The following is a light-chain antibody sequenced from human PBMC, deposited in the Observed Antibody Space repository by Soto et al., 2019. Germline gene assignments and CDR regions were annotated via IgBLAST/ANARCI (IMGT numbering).Light chain of an antibody. CDR3: SSYTSSTTDV. CDR2: DVS. V-gene: IGLV2-14*01. CDR1: SSDVGGYNY. J-gene: IGLJ1*01. Sequence: QSTLTQPASVSGSPGQSITISCTGTSSDVGGYNYVSWYQQHPGRAPKLMIYDVSIRPSGVSNRFSGSKSGNTASLTISGLQAEDEADYYCSSYTSSTTDVFGTGTKVNVL.